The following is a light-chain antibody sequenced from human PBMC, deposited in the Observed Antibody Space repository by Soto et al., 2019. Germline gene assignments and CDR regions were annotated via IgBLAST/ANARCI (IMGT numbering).Light chain of an antibody. V-gene: IGLV1-40*01. CDR2: GIN. Sequence: QSVLTQPPSVSGAPGQRVTISCTGSGSNIGAGSDVHWYQQLPGTAPKLLVYGINNRPSGVPDRFSGSKSATSASLAITGLQAEDEADYYCQSYDSSLSGWVFGTGTKLTVL. CDR3: QSYDSSLSGWV. J-gene: IGLJ1*01. CDR1: GSNIGAGSD.